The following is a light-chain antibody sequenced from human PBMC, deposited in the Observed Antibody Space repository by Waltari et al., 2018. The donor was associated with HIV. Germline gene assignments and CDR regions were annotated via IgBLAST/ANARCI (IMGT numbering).Light chain of an antibody. CDR1: QSVLFNSKNRNY. J-gene: IGKJ2*01. V-gene: IGKV4-1*01. Sequence: DIVMTQSPDSLAVSLGERATTNCKSSQSVLFNSKNRNYLAWYQQKPGQPPKLLIYWASTRESGVPDRFSGSGSGTDFTLTISSLQAEDVAVYFCQQYFSTLYTFGQGTKLEIK. CDR3: QQYFSTLYT. CDR2: WAS.